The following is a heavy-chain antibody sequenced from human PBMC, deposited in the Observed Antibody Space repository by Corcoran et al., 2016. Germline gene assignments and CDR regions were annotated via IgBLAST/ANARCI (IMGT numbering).Heavy chain of an antibody. D-gene: IGHD1-26*01. J-gene: IGHJ5*02. Sequence: QVQLQQWGAGLLKPSETLSLTCAVYGGSFSGYYWSWIRQPPGKGLEWIGEINHSGSTNYNPSLKSRVTISVDTSKNQFSLKLSSVTAADTAVYYCARLRGRARWELLPQGFDPWGQGTLVTVSS. V-gene: IGHV4-34*01. CDR1: GGSFSGYY. CDR3: ARLRGRARWELLPQGFDP. CDR2: INHSGST.